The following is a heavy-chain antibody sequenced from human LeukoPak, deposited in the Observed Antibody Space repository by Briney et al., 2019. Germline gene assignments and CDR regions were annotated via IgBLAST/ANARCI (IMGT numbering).Heavy chain of an antibody. CDR2: IRSKAYGGTT. CDR1: GFTLSDYY. V-gene: IGHV3-49*04. D-gene: IGHD6-19*01. CDR3: TRVQWPGFDY. J-gene: IGHJ4*02. Sequence: GGSLRLSCAASGFTLSDYYMSWVRQAPGKGLEWVGFIRSKAYGGTTEYAASVKGRFTISRDDSKSIAYLQMNSLKTEDTAVYYCTRVQWPGFDYWGQGTLVTVSS.